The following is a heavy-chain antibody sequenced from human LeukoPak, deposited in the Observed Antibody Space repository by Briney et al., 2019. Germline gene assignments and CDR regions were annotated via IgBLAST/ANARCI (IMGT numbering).Heavy chain of an antibody. V-gene: IGHV3-53*01. D-gene: IGHD6-13*01. CDR2: IYSGGST. CDR1: GFTVSSNY. Sequence: GGSLRLSCAASGFTVSSNYMSWVRQAPGKGLEWVSVIYSGGSTYYADSVKGRFTISRDNSKNALYLQMNSLRAEDTAVYYCARIAAAGYYFDYWGQGTLVTVSS. J-gene: IGHJ4*02. CDR3: ARIAAAGYYFDY.